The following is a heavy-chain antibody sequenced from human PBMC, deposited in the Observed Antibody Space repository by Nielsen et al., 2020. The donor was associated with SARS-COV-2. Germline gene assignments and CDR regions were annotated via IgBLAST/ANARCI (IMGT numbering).Heavy chain of an antibody. Sequence: GESLKISCAASGFTFSSYWMSWVRQAPGKGLEWVANIKQDGSEKYYVDSVKGRFTISRDNAKNSLYLQMNSLRAEDTAVYYCARRKDYDFWSGYGNWFDPWGQGTLVTVSS. CDR3: ARRKDYDFWSGYGNWFDP. D-gene: IGHD3-3*01. CDR1: GFTFSSYW. J-gene: IGHJ5*02. V-gene: IGHV3-7*03. CDR2: IKQDGSEK.